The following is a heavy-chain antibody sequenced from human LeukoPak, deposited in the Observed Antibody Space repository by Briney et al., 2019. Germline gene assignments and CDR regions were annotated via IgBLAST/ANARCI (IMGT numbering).Heavy chain of an antibody. V-gene: IGHV1-69*04. J-gene: IGHJ4*02. Sequence: VASVKVSCKASGGTFSSYAISWVRQAHGQGLEWMGRIIPILGIANYAQKFQGRVTITADKSTSTAYMGLSSLRSEDTAVYYCARNPTMIVVGALDYWGQGTLVTVSS. D-gene: IGHD3-22*01. CDR3: ARNPTMIVVGALDY. CDR1: GGTFSSYA. CDR2: IIPILGIA.